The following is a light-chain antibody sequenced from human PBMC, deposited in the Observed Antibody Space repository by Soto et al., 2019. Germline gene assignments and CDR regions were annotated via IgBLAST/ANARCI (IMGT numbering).Light chain of an antibody. Sequence: QSALTQPPSASGSPGQSVTISCTGTSSDVGAYYSVSWYQQHPGKAPKLMIYEVTKRPSGVPDRFSGSKSGSTASLTVSGLQAEDEADYYCNSYAGSYNLAAFGTGTKVTVL. J-gene: IGLJ1*01. CDR3: NSYAGSYNLAA. CDR1: SSDVGAYYS. CDR2: EVT. V-gene: IGLV2-8*01.